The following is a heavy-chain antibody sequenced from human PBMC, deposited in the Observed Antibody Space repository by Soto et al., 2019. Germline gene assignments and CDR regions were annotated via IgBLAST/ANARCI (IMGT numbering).Heavy chain of an antibody. CDR2: ITSSGRTT. CDR1: GFTFSDYY. D-gene: IGHD6-6*01. Sequence: QVQLVESGGGLVKPGGSLRLSCAASGFTFSDYYMNWIRQAPGKGLAWVSYITSSGRTTYYADSLKGRFTISRDNAKNSLYLQLNSLTAEDTAVYYCSRDLGLVLEYISSPLSYYGMDVWGQGTTVTVSS. CDR3: SRDLGLVLEYISSPLSYYGMDV. J-gene: IGHJ6*02. V-gene: IGHV3-11*01.